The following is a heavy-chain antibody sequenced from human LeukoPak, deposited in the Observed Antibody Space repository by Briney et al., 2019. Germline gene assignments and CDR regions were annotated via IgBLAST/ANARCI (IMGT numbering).Heavy chain of an antibody. D-gene: IGHD3-9*01. CDR2: IYYSGST. V-gene: IGHV4-59*01. J-gene: IGHJ4*02. Sequence: PSETLSPTCTASGGSISSYYCSWIRAPPGKGLEWIGNIYYSGSTNYNPSLKSRVTISVDTSKNQFSLKLSSVSAADTAVYYCARGYFDWLPPLDYLDDWGQGTLVTVSS. CDR1: GGSISSYY. CDR3: ARGYFDWLPPLDYLDD.